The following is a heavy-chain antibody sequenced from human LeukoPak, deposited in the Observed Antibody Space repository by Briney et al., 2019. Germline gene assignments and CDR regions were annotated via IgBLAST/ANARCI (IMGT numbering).Heavy chain of an antibody. CDR3: ARDRAVAGTDAFDI. Sequence: GGSLRLSCAASGFTFSSYSMNWVRQAPGKGLEWVSVIYSGGSTYYADSVKGRFTISRDNSKNTLYLQMNSLRAEDTAVYYCARDRAVAGTDAFDIWGQGTMVTVSS. D-gene: IGHD6-19*01. CDR2: IYSGGST. V-gene: IGHV3-53*01. J-gene: IGHJ3*02. CDR1: GFTFSSYS.